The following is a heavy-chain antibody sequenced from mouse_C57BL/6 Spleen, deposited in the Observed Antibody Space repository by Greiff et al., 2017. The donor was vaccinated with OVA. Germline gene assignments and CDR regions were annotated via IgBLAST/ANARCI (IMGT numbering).Heavy chain of an antibody. V-gene: IGHV1-39*01. Sequence: VQLKESGAELVKPGASVKISCKASGYAFSSYWMNWVKQSNGKSLEWIGVINPNYGTTSYNQKFKGKATLTVDQSSSTAYMQLNSLTSEDSAVYYCARSGITTVVARRAMDYWGQGTSVTVSS. J-gene: IGHJ4*01. CDR1: GYAFSSYW. CDR2: INPNYGTT. D-gene: IGHD1-1*01. CDR3: ARSGITTVVARRAMDY.